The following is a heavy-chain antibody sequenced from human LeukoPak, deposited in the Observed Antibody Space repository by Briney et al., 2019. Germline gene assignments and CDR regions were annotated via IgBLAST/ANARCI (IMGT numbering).Heavy chain of an antibody. V-gene: IGHV3-66*01. J-gene: IGHJ4*02. Sequence: GGSLRLSCAVSGFTVSSSHMSWVRQAPGKGLEWVSVLYSGGNTFYEDSVKGRFTISRDNSKNTLYLQMNSLRAEDTAVYYCATQNGGSSAFDYWGQGTLVTVSS. CDR2: LYSGGNT. CDR1: GFTVSSSH. CDR3: ATQNGGSSAFDY. D-gene: IGHD7-27*01.